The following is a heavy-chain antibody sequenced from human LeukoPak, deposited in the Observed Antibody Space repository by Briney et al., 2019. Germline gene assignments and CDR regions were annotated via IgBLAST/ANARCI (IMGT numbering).Heavy chain of an antibody. CDR1: GFTFRSYW. CDR3: ARYGLGSFYFDY. CDR2: IKQEGSEK. V-gene: IGHV3-7*01. D-gene: IGHD3-10*01. J-gene: IGHJ4*02. Sequence: GGSLRLSCAASGFTFRSYWMSWVRQAPGKGLEWVANIKQEGSEKYYLDSVRGRFTISRDNARNSLYLQMNSLRAEDTAVYYCARYGLGSFYFDYWGQRTLVTVSS.